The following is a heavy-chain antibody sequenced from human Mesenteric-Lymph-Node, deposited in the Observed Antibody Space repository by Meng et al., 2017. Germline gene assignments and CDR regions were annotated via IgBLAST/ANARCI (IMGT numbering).Heavy chain of an antibody. D-gene: IGHD3-22*01. J-gene: IGHJ6*02. V-gene: IGHV4-39*07. CDR3: ARGLPGYYDSSGYPGNYYYYYDMDV. CDR2: INHSGST. Sequence: GSLRLSCTVSDSIRSSTSYWGWIRQPPGKGLEWIGEINHSGSTNYNPSLKSRVTISVDTSKNQFSLKLGSVTAADTAVYYCARGLPGYYDSSGYPGNYYYYYDMDVWGQGTTVTVSS. CDR1: DSIRSSTSY.